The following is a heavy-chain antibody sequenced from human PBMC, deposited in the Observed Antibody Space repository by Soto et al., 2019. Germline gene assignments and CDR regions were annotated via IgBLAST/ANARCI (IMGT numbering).Heavy chain of an antibody. J-gene: IGHJ4*02. V-gene: IGHV1-2*02. CDR1: GFTFIGYF. CDR3: PILVGATTSDY. D-gene: IGHD1-26*01. CDR2: IIYNSCGT. Sequence: ASLKVSCKASGFTFIGYFMHWVRQALGHWLAKMCWIIYNSCGTNNALTLLGEVTMTMDKHCSTAFMELNRLKSDDTAVYYFPILVGATTSDYWGQGTLVTVSS.